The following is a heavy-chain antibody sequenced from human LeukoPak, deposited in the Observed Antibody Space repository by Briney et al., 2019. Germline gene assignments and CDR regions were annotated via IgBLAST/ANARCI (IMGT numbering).Heavy chain of an antibody. Sequence: GASVKVSCKASGYTFTGYYMHWVRQAPGQGLEWMGWINPNSGGTNYEQKFQGRVIMTRDTSISTAYMELSRLRSDDTAVYYRARHMTTANNWFDPWGQGTLVTVSS. V-gene: IGHV1-2*02. D-gene: IGHD4-17*01. CDR1: GYTFTGYY. J-gene: IGHJ5*02. CDR2: INPNSGGT. CDR3: ARHMTTANNWFDP.